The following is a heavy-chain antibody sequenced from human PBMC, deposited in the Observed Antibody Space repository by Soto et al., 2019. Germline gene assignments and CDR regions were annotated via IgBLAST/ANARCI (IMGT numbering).Heavy chain of an antibody. Sequence: SGPTLVNPTQTLTLTCTFSGFSLSTSGVGVGWIRQPPGKALEWLALIYWNDDKRYSPSLKSRLTITKDTSKNQVVLTMTNMDPVDTATYYCAHILDYYDSSGYYKGFDYWGQGTLVTVSS. D-gene: IGHD3-22*01. CDR2: IYWNDDK. CDR1: GFSLSTSGVG. J-gene: IGHJ4*02. CDR3: AHILDYYDSSGYYKGFDY. V-gene: IGHV2-5*01.